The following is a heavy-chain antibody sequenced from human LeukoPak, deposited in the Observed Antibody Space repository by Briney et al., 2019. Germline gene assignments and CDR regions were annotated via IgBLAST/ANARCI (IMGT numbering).Heavy chain of an antibody. V-gene: IGHV4-30-4*08. J-gene: IGHJ3*02. Sequence: PSETLSLTCTVSGGSISSGDYYWSWIRQPPGKGLEWIGYIYYSGSTYYNPSPKSRVTISVDTSKNQFSLKLSSVTAADTAVYYCARAGGSDGSDDAFDIWGQGTMVTVSS. CDR1: GGSISSGDYY. CDR3: ARAGGSDGSDDAFDI. D-gene: IGHD1-26*01. CDR2: IYYSGST.